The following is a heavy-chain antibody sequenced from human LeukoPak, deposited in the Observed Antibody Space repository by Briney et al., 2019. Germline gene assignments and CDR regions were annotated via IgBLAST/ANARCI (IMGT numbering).Heavy chain of an antibody. J-gene: IGHJ4*02. CDR2: ISSSGSTI. V-gene: IGHV3-48*03. D-gene: IGHD2-21*01. Sequence: GGSLRLSCAASGFTFSSYEMNWVRQAPGKGLEWVSYISSSGSTIYYADSVKGRFTISRDNAKNSLYLQMNSLRAEDTAVNYCARGSIPPDYWGQGTLVTVSS. CDR3: ARGSIPPDY. CDR1: GFTFSSYE.